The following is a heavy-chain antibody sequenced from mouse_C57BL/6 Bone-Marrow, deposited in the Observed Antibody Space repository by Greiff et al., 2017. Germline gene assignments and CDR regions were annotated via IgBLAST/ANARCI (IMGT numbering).Heavy chain of an antibody. J-gene: IGHJ2*01. V-gene: IGHV1-69*01. CDR3: ARGVPWDYFDY. CDR1: GYTFTSYW. Sequence: QVQLQQPGAELVMPGASVKLSCKASGYTFTSYWMHWVKQRPGQGLEWIGEIDPSDSYTNYNQKFKGKSILTVDKSSSTAYMQLSSLTSEDSAVYYCARGVPWDYFDYWGQGTTLTVSS. CDR2: IDPSDSYT.